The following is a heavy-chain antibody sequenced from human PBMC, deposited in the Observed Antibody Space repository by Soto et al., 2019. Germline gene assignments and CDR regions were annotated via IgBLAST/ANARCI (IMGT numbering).Heavy chain of an antibody. CDR2: IYHSGST. J-gene: IGHJ6*02. Sequence: SETLSLTCTVSGGSISSGGYYWSWIRQHPGKGLEWIGYIYHSGSTYYNPSLKSRVTISVDRSKNQFSLKLSSVTAADTAVYYCARSPDSSGYYPRWYYYGMDVWGQGTTVTVSS. CDR1: GGSISSGGYY. V-gene: IGHV4-31*02. D-gene: IGHD3-22*01. CDR3: ARSPDSSGYYPRWYYYGMDV.